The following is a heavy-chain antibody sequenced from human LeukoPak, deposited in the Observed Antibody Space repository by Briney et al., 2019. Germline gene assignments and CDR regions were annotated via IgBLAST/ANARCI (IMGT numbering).Heavy chain of an antibody. Sequence: SGTLSLTCTVSGGSIITTSYYWSWIRQHPGKGLEWIGYIYYSGSTYYNPSLKSRVTISVDRSKNQFSLKLSSVTAADTAVYYCARGKRAAAGTHDAFDIWGQGTMVTVSS. CDR3: ARGKRAAAGTHDAFDI. D-gene: IGHD6-13*01. CDR2: IYYSGST. V-gene: IGHV4-31*03. J-gene: IGHJ3*02. CDR1: GGSIITTSYY.